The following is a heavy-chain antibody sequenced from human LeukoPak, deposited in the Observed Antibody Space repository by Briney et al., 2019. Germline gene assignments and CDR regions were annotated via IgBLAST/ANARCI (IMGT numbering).Heavy chain of an antibody. V-gene: IGHV4-59*01. CDR2: IYYSGST. D-gene: IGHD6-13*01. J-gene: IGHJ4*02. Sequence: KPSETLSLTCTVSGGSISSYYWSWIRQPPGKGLEWIGYIYYSGSTNYNPSLKSRVTISVDTSKNQFSLKLSSVTPADTAVYYCARQVYSSSWSYYFEYWGQGTLVTVSS. CDR3: ARQVYSSSWSYYFEY. CDR1: GGSISSYY.